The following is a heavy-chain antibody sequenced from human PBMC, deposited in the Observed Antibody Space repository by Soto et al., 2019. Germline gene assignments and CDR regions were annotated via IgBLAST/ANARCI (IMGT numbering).Heavy chain of an antibody. D-gene: IGHD6-19*01. CDR1: GGTFSSYA. V-gene: IGHV1-69*13. Sequence: SVKVSCKASGGTFSSYAISWVRQAPGQGLEWMGGIIPIFGTANYAQKFQGRVTITADESTSTAYMELSSLRSEDTAVYYCAREGVDSSGAEHNWFDPWGQGTLVTVSS. J-gene: IGHJ5*02. CDR2: IIPIFGTA. CDR3: AREGVDSSGAEHNWFDP.